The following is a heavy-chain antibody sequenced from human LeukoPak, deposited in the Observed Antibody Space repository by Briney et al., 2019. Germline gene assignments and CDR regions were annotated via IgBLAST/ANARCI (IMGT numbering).Heavy chain of an antibody. Sequence: ASVKVSCKAYGYTFTSYGISWVRQAPGQGLEWMGWISAYNGNTNYAQKLQGRVTMTTDTSTSTAYMELRSLRSDDTAVYYCARDQGDSSGYYFDFNDYWGQGTLVTVSS. D-gene: IGHD3-22*01. V-gene: IGHV1-18*01. CDR3: ARDQGDSSGYYFDFNDY. CDR2: ISAYNGNT. CDR1: GYTFTSYG. J-gene: IGHJ4*02.